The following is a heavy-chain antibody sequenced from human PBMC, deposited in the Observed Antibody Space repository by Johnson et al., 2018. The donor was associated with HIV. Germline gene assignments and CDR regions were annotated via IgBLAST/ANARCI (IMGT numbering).Heavy chain of an antibody. J-gene: IGHJ3*02. V-gene: IGHV3-48*03. D-gene: IGHD1-26*01. Sequence: VQLVESGGGLVKTGESLRLSCAASGFFFSGSAMHWVRQASGKGLEWVSYISSSGSTIYYADSVKGRFTISRDNAKNSLYLQMNSLRAEDTAVYYCARGVGNDAFDIWGQGTMVTVSS. CDR3: ARGVGNDAFDI. CDR1: GFFFSGSA. CDR2: ISSSGSTI.